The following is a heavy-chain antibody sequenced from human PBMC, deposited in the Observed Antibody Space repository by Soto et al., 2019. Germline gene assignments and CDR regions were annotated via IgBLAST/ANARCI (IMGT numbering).Heavy chain of an antibody. CDR2: SSALNGFT. D-gene: IGHD6-6*01. Sequence: QLQLVQSGSEVKKPGASVKVSCKTSGFTFTNYGFTWVRQAPGKGLEWMGWSSALNGFTNYAQDFQGRVTLTTDSSTNTAYMELRGLRSDDTAFYYCAATRRIAIGLRDWGQGTLVSVAS. CDR1: GFTFTNYG. J-gene: IGHJ4*02. V-gene: IGHV1-18*01. CDR3: AATRRIAIGLRD.